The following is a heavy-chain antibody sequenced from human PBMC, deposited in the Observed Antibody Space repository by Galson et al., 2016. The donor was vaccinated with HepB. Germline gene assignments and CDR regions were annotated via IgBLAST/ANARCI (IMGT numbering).Heavy chain of an antibody. CDR1: GFTFSSYW. V-gene: IGHV3-74*01. D-gene: IGHD6-6*01. CDR2: INSDGSTT. J-gene: IGHJ3*01. CDR3: AFGKSSAFGTFDV. Sequence: SLRLSCAASGFTFSSYWMYWVRQAPGKGPVWVSRINSDGSTTNYADSVKGRFTISRDNAKNTLYLQVNSLGVEDTAVYYCAFGKSSAFGTFDVWGQGTMVTVSS.